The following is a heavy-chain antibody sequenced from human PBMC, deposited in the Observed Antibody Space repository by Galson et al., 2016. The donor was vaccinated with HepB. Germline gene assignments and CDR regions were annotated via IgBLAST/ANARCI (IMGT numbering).Heavy chain of an antibody. V-gene: IGHV1-69*13. CDR3: ARGVVGYDAFDI. J-gene: IGHJ3*02. Sequence: SVKVSCKASGGTFSSHGISWVRQAPGQGLEWMGGIIPLFGTANYAQKFQGRVTITADESTSTAYMELSRLRSEDTAVDYCARGVVGYDAFDIWGQGTMVTVSS. CDR2: IIPLFGTA. D-gene: IGHD1-26*01. CDR1: GGTFSSHG.